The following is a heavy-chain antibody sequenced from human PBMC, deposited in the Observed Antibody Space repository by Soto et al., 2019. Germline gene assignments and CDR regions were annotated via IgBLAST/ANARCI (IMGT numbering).Heavy chain of an antibody. CDR3: AREGGPANWFDP. J-gene: IGHJ5*02. V-gene: IGHV4-30-4*01. CDR1: GASIYNGGYF. D-gene: IGHD2-2*01. Sequence: PSETLSLTCSVSGASIYNGGYFWSWIRQSPVKGLEWIGHIHNSGSPYNNPSLKSRVTISADTSKNQFSLKLTSVTAADTAVYYCAREGGPANWFDPWGQGTLVTVSS. CDR2: IHNSGSP.